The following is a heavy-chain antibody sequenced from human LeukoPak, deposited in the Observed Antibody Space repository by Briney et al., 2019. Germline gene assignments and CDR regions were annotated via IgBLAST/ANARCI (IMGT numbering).Heavy chain of an antibody. D-gene: IGHD3-10*01. Sequence: GGSLRLSCAASGFTFSSYAMHWVRQAPGKGLEWVAVISYDGSNKYYADSVKGRFTISRDNSKNTLYLQMNSLRAEDTAVYYCAAPLWFGESSFDYWGQGTLVTVPS. CDR2: ISYDGSNK. CDR3: AAPLWFGESSFDY. CDR1: GFTFSSYA. V-gene: IGHV3-30-3*01. J-gene: IGHJ4*02.